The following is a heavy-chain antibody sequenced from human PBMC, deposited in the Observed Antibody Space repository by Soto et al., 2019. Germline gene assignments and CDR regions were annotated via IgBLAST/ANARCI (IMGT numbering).Heavy chain of an antibody. Sequence: ASVKVSCKASGYTFTSYGISWVRQSPGQGLEWMGWISAYNGNTNYAQKLQGRVTMTTDTSTSTAYMELRSLRSDDTDVYSCARFRLSRITIFGVVPSYYYGMDVWGQGTTVTVSS. CDR3: ARFRLSRITIFGVVPSYYYGMDV. CDR2: ISAYNGNT. J-gene: IGHJ6*02. D-gene: IGHD3-3*01. V-gene: IGHV1-18*01. CDR1: GYTFTSYG.